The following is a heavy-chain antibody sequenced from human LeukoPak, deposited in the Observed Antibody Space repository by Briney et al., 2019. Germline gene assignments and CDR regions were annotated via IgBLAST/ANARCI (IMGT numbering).Heavy chain of an antibody. CDR3: AKKVPANWGSYFDY. Sequence: GGSLRLSCAASGFTFSSHAMSWVRQAPGKGLEWVSAISGSGDSTYSTDSVKGRFTISRDNSKNTLYLQMNSLRAEDTAVYYCAKKVPANWGSYFDYWGQGTLVTVSS. CDR2: ISGSGDST. CDR1: GFTFSSHA. J-gene: IGHJ4*02. D-gene: IGHD7-27*01. V-gene: IGHV3-23*01.